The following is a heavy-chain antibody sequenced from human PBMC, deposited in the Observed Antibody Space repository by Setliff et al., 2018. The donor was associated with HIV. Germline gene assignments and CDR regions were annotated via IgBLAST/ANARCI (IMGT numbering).Heavy chain of an antibody. Sequence: PGGSLRLSCAASGFTFSDYWMHWVRQAPGKGLVWVSRINTDGSTTNYADSVKGRFTISRDNSRNSLYLQMNSLRAEDTAVYYCARIKWAAAGPLFDLWGQGTQVTVSS. J-gene: IGHJ4*02. D-gene: IGHD6-13*01. CDR3: ARIKWAAAGPLFDL. CDR2: INTDGSTT. CDR1: GFTFSDYW. V-gene: IGHV3-74*01.